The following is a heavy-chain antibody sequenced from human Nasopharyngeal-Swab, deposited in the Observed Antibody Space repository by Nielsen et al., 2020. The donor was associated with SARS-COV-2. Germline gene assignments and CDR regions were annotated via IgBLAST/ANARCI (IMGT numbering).Heavy chain of an antibody. Sequence: SETLSLTCAVYGGSFSGYYWSWIRQPPGKGLEWIGEINHSGSTNYNPSLKSRVTIPVDTSKNQFSLKLSSVTAADTAVYYCARGGLGVVTHDAFDIWGQGTMVTVSS. CDR3: ARGGLGVVTHDAFDI. D-gene: IGHD3-3*01. V-gene: IGHV4-34*01. CDR1: GGSFSGYY. J-gene: IGHJ3*02. CDR2: INHSGST.